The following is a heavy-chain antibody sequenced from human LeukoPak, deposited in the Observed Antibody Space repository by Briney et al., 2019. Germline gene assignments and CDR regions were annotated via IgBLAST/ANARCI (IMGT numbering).Heavy chain of an antibody. D-gene: IGHD5-24*01. CDR1: GFPFADYS. CDR2: MSFDGNFK. CDR3: ARVGETGTVTMELDL. V-gene: IGHV3-30*04. Sequence: GGSLRLSCAASGFPFADYSLHWVRRAPGKGLEWVALMSFDGNFKNFADFVKGRFTISRDTARNTLYLHMGSLGVEDSAVYYCARVGETGTVTMELDLWGQGALVTVSS. J-gene: IGHJ1*01.